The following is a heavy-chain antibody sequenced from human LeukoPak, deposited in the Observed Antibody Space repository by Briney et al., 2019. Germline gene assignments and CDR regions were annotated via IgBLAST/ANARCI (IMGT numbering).Heavy chain of an antibody. Sequence: GGSLRLSCAASGFTFSSYSMNWVRQAPGKGLEWVSSISSSSSYIYYADSVKGRFTISRDNAKNPLYLQMNSLSAEDTAVYYCARVGSRGYGYGYYGDWGQGTLVTVSS. V-gene: IGHV3-21*01. CDR3: ARVGSRGYGYGYYGD. D-gene: IGHD5-18*01. CDR1: GFTFSSYS. J-gene: IGHJ4*02. CDR2: ISSSSSYI.